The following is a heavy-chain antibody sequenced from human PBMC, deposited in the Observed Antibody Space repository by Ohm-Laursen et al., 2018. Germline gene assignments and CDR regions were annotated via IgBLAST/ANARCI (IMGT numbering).Heavy chain of an antibody. CDR3: ARSAAPYYYYGMDV. CDR2: IIPIFGTA. J-gene: IGHJ6*02. Sequence: ASSVKVSCKASGGTFSSYAISWVRQAPGQGLEWMGGIIPIFGTANYAQKFQGRVTITADKSTSTAYMELSSLRSEDTAVYYCARSAAPYYYYGMDVWGQGTTVTVSS. V-gene: IGHV1-69*06. CDR1: GGTFSSYA.